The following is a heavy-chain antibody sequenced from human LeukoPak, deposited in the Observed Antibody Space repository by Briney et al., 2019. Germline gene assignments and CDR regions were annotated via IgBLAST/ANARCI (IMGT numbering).Heavy chain of an antibody. CDR2: INHSGGT. J-gene: IGHJ4*02. CDR1: GGSFSGYY. CDR3: ARRTGTYYYDSSGYSPWRYYFDY. V-gene: IGHV4-34*01. D-gene: IGHD3-22*01. Sequence: SETLSLTCAVYGGSFSGYYWSWIRQPPGKGLEWIGEINHSGGTKYNPSLKSRVTISVDTSKNQFSLKLSSVTAADTAVFYCARRTGTYYYDSSGYSPWRYYFDYWGQGTLVTVSS.